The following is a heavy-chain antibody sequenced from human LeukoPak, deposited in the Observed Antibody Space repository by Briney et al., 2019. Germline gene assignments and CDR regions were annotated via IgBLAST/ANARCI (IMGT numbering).Heavy chain of an antibody. J-gene: IGHJ4*02. CDR2: IYHSGST. CDR1: GYSISSGYY. V-gene: IGHV4-38-2*02. D-gene: IGHD1-26*01. CDR3: ARYYYSGSYQYFDY. Sequence: SETLSLTXTVSGYSISSGYYWGWIRQPPGKGLEWIGSIYHSGSTYYNPSLKSRVTISVDTSKNQFSLKMSSVTAADTAVYYCARYYYSGSYQYFDYWGQGTLVTVSS.